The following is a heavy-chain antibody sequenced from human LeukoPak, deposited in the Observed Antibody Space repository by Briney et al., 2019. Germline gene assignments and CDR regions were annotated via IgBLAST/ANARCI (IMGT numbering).Heavy chain of an antibody. CDR2: MNPNSGNT. V-gene: IGHV1-8*01. CDR1: GYTFISYD. CDR3: ARGGIVGGYNWFDP. Sequence: ASVKVSCKASGYTFISYDINWVRQATGQGLEWMGWMNPNSGNTGYAQKFQGRVTMTRNTSIGTAYMELSSLRSENTAVYYCARGGIVGGYNWFDPWGQGTLVTVSS. J-gene: IGHJ5*02. D-gene: IGHD3-22*01.